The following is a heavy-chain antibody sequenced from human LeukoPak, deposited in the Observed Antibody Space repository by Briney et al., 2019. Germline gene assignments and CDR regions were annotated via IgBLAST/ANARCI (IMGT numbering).Heavy chain of an antibody. V-gene: IGHV3-21*01. CDR1: GFTFSSYS. Sequence: GGSLRLSCAASGFTFSSYSMNWVRQAPGKGLEWVSSISSSSSYIYYADSVKGRFTISRDNAKNSLYLQMNSLRAEDTAVYYCASIYSSLDAFDIWGQGTMVTVSS. D-gene: IGHD5-18*01. J-gene: IGHJ3*02. CDR3: ASIYSSLDAFDI. CDR2: ISSSSSYI.